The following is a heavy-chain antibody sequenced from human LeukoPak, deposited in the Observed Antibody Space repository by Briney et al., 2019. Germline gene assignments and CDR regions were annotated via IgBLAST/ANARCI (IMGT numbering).Heavy chain of an antibody. CDR1: GGTFSSYA. CDR2: IIPIFGTA. Sequence: ASVKVSCKDSGGTFSSYAVSWVRQAPGQGLEWMGRIIPIFGTANYAQKFQGRVTITTDESTSTAYMELSSLRSEDTAVYYCASGPHYYGACYWGQGTLVTVSS. V-gene: IGHV1-69*05. D-gene: IGHD3-10*01. J-gene: IGHJ4*02. CDR3: ASGPHYYGACY.